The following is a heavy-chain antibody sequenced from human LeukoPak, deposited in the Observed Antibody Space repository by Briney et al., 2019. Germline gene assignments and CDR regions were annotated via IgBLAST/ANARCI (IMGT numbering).Heavy chain of an antibody. V-gene: IGHV3-23*01. Sequence: PGGSLRLSCAASGFTFSSYAMSWVRQAPGKGLEWVSAISGSGGSTYYADSVKGRFTISRDNSKNTLYLQMNSLRAEDTAVYYCARSSGSYYYYYYYMDVWGKGTTVTISS. J-gene: IGHJ6*03. CDR2: ISGSGGST. CDR1: GFTFSSYA. D-gene: IGHD1-26*01. CDR3: ARSSGSYYYYYYYMDV.